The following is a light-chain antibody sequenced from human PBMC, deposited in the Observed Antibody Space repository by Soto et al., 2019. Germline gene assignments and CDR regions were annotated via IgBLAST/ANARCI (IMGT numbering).Light chain of an antibody. Sequence: EVVFTQSPGTMSLSRGERATLSCRASERIYSAYLGWYQQKPGQAPRLLIYGTSTRATGIPARFSGSGSGTEFTLTISSLQSEDFAVYYCQQYSNWPPITFGQGTRLEI. J-gene: IGKJ5*01. CDR3: QQYSNWPPIT. CDR2: GTS. V-gene: IGKV3-15*01. CDR1: ERIYSAY.